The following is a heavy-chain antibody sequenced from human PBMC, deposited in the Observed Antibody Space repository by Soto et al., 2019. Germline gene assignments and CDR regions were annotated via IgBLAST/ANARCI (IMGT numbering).Heavy chain of an antibody. Sequence: QVQLVQSGAEVKKPGSSVKVSCKASGGTFSSYAISWVRQAPGQGLEWMGGIIPIFGTANYAQKFQGRVTITADESTSTAYMDLSSLRSEDTAVYYCAGQSQYYYDSSGYLAFDIWGQGTMVTVSS. CDR3: AGQSQYYYDSSGYLAFDI. CDR2: IIPIFGTA. CDR1: GGTFSSYA. V-gene: IGHV1-69*01. J-gene: IGHJ3*02. D-gene: IGHD3-22*01.